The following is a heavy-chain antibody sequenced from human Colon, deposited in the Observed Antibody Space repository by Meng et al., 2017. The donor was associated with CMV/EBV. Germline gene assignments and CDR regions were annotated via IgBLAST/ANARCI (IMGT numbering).Heavy chain of an antibody. Sequence: GSLRLSCEGSGFTFSDYSMSWVRQAPGTGLEWVSSISGRSIHIFYADSVKGRFTLSRDNARNSLYLQMDSLRADDTAVYYCARGRGYCSSTGCYSNFDYWGQGALVTSPQ. V-gene: IGHV3-21*01. D-gene: IGHD2-2*01. J-gene: IGHJ4*02. CDR3: ARGRGYCSSTGCYSNFDY. CDR2: ISGRSIHI. CDR1: GFTFSDYS.